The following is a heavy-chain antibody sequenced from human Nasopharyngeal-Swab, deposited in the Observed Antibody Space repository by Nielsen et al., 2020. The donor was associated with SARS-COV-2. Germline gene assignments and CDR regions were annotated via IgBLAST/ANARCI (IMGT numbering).Heavy chain of an antibody. Sequence: GESLKTSCAASGYIVSTKYMSWVRQAPGKGLEWVSVIYSGDKTYYADSVRGRITISRDNSRNTVNLQMTSLRPEDTAVYYCARVPTIASHMDYWGQGTPVTVSP. J-gene: IGHJ4*02. D-gene: IGHD6-6*01. CDR2: IYSGDKT. V-gene: IGHV3-66*02. CDR1: GYIVSTKY. CDR3: ARVPTIASHMDY.